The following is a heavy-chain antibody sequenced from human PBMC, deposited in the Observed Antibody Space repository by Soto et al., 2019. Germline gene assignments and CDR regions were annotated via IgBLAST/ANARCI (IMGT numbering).Heavy chain of an antibody. D-gene: IGHD4-17*01. CDR2: ISGSGGST. CDR3: EKDNDYGDYTSWFDP. Sequence: EVQLLESGGGLVQPGGSLRLSCAASGFTFSSYAMSWVRQAPGKGLEWVSAISGSGGSTYYADSVKGRFTISRDNSKNTLYLQMNSLRAEDTAVYYCEKDNDYGDYTSWFDPWGQGTLVTVSS. J-gene: IGHJ5*02. CDR1: GFTFSSYA. V-gene: IGHV3-23*01.